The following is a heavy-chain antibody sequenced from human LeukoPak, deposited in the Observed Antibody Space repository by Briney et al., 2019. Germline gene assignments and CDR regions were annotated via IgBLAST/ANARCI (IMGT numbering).Heavy chain of an antibody. CDR1: GFTFSSYA. J-gene: IGHJ4*02. D-gene: IGHD3-10*01. Sequence: GRSLRLSCAASGFTFSSYAMHWVRQAPGKGLVWVAVISYDGSNKYYADSVKGRFTISRDNSKNSLFLQLNSLRGEDTAVYYCARKTYYYDSGSYSKSYYFDYWGQGTLVTVSS. CDR2: ISYDGSNK. CDR3: ARKTYYYDSGSYSKSYYFDY. V-gene: IGHV3-30-3*01.